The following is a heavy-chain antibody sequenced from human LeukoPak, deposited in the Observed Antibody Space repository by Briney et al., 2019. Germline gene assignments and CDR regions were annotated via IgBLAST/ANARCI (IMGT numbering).Heavy chain of an antibody. CDR2: MNPNSGNT. Sequence: ASVKVSCKASGYTFTSYDINWVRQATGQGLEWMGWMNPNSGNTGYAQKFQGRVTMTRNTSISTAYMELSSLRSEDTAVYYCARYDILTGYYFRYYYYGMDVWAKGPRSPSP. J-gene: IGHJ6*02. D-gene: IGHD3-9*01. CDR1: GYTFTSYD. V-gene: IGHV1-8*01. CDR3: ARYDILTGYYFRYYYYGMDV.